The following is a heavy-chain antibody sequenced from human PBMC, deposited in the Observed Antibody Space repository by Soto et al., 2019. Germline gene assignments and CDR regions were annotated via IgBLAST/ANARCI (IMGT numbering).Heavy chain of an antibody. D-gene: IGHD6-6*01. CDR1: GGSISSSSYY. Sequence: SETLSLTCTVSGGSISSSSYYWGWIRQPPGKGLEWIGSIYYSGSTYYNPSLKSRVTISVDTSKNQFSLKLSSVTAADTAVYYCARRTARPFDYWGQGTLVTVS. J-gene: IGHJ4*02. V-gene: IGHV4-39*01. CDR3: ARRTARPFDY. CDR2: IYYSGST.